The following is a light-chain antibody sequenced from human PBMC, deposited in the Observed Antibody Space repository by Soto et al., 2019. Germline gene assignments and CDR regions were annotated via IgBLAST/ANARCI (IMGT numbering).Light chain of an antibody. CDR3: QQYDNLPPLT. V-gene: IGKV1-33*01. Sequence: DIQMTQSPSSLSASVGDRVTITCQASQDISNYLNWYQQKPGKAPKLLIYDASNFETEVPSRFSGSGSGTDFTFTISSLQPEDIATYYCQQYDNLPPLTFGQGTRLEIK. CDR2: DAS. J-gene: IGKJ5*01. CDR1: QDISNY.